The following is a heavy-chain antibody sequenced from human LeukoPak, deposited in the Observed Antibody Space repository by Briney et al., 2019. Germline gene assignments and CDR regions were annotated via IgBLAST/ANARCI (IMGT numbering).Heavy chain of an antibody. Sequence: SETLSLTCTVSGGSISSSSYYWGWIRQPPGKGLEWIGSIYYSGSTYYNPSLKSRVTISVDTSKNQFSPKLSSVTAADTAVYYCARLLRVVVPAAFPDYWGQGTLVTVSS. V-gene: IGHV4-39*01. J-gene: IGHJ4*02. D-gene: IGHD2-2*01. CDR1: GGSISSSSYY. CDR3: ARLLRVVVPAAFPDY. CDR2: IYYSGST.